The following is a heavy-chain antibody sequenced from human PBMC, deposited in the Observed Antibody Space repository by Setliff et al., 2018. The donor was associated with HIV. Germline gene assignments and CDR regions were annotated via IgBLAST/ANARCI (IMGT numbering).Heavy chain of an antibody. V-gene: IGHV4-34*12. Sequence: PSETLSLTCAVYGGSFSGYYWSWIRQPPGKGLEWIGEIIHSGSTNYNPSLKSRVTVSADTSKNQFSLRLNSVTAADTAVYYCAREERGWSNRGAFDVWGLGTMVPSPQ. D-gene: IGHD6-19*01. CDR1: GGSFSGYY. J-gene: IGHJ3*01. CDR2: IIHSGST. CDR3: AREERGWSNRGAFDV.